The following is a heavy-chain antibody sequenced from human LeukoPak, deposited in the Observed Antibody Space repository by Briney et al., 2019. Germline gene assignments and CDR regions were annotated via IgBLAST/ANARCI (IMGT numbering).Heavy chain of an antibody. V-gene: IGHV1-46*01. CDR2: INPSGGST. CDR1: GYTFTSYY. Sequence: ASVKVSCKASGYTFTSYYMHWVRQAPGQGLEWMGIINPSGGSTSYAQKFQGRVIMTRDTSTSTVYMHLSSLRSEDTAVYYCARYSANVGRTVTPFGGKKGFEYWGQGTLVTVSS. D-gene: IGHD3-16*01. J-gene: IGHJ4*02. CDR3: ARYSANVGRTVTPFGGKKGFEY.